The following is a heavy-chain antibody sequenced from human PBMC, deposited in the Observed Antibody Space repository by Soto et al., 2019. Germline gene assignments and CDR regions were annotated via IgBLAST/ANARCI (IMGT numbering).Heavy chain of an antibody. V-gene: IGHV3-23*01. CDR1: VFTFSSYA. Sequence: PWGSLRVSCASSVFTFSSYAMSWVRQAPGKGLDLVSAISGSGGSTYYADSVKGRFTISRDNSKNTLYLQMNSLRAEDTAVYYCAKEGVCSGGSSYPPWFDPWGQGTLVTVSS. D-gene: IGHD2-15*01. CDR3: AKEGVCSGGSSYPPWFDP. J-gene: IGHJ5*02. CDR2: ISGSGGST.